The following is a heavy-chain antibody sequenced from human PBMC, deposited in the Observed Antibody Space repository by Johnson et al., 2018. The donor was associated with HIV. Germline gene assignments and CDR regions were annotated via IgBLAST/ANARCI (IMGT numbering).Heavy chain of an antibody. CDR1: GFTFSSYW. CDR2: IKQDGSEK. V-gene: IGHV3-7*05. CDR3: AREFRYCSSPARYAFDI. D-gene: IGHD6-6*01. Sequence: VQLVESGGGLVKPGGSLRLSCAASGFTFSSYWMSWVRQAPGKGLEWVANIKQDGSEKYYVDSVKGRFTISRDNAKNSLYLQMNSLRAEDTAVYYWAREFRYCSSPARYAFDIWGQGTMVTVSS. J-gene: IGHJ3*02.